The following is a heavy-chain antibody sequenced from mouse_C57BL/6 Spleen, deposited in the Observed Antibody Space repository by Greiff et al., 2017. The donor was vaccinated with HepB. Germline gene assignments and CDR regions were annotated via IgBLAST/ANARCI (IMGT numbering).Heavy chain of an antibody. V-gene: IGHV1-85*01. D-gene: IGHD1-1*01. J-gene: IGHJ1*03. CDR2: IYPSDGCT. Sequence: QVQLQQSGAELVKPGASVKLSCKASGYTFTSYDIHWVKQRPGQGLEWIGWIYPSDGCTKYNEKFKGKATLTVDTSSSTAYMQLHSLTSEDSAVYYSARLGGRRGDGYFDYWGKGTTVTVSS. CDR1: GYTFTSYD. CDR3: ARLGGRRGDGYFDY.